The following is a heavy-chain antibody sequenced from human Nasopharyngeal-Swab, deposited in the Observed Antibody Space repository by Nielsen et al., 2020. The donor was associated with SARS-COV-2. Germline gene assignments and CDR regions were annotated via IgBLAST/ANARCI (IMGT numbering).Heavy chain of an antibody. CDR3: TTDRVYDYVWGSYRYVDY. Sequence: GESLKISCAASGFTFSNAWMSWVRQAPGKGLEWVGRIKSKTDGGTTDYAAPVKGRFTISSDDSKNTLYLQMNSLKTEDTAVYYCTTDRVYDYVWGSYRYVDYWGQGTLVTVSS. CDR1: GFTFSNAW. CDR2: IKSKTDGGTT. D-gene: IGHD3-16*02. V-gene: IGHV3-15*01. J-gene: IGHJ4*02.